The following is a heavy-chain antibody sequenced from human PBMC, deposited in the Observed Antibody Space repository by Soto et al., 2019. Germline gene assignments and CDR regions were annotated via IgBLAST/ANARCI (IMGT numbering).Heavy chain of an antibody. CDR3: ARAGGFLESDNWFDP. CDR2: IYYRGST. Sequence: QVQLQESGPGLVKPSQTLSLTCTVSGGSISSGGYYWSWIRQNPGKGLEWIGYIYYRGSTYYNPSLKSRVTISVDTSKKQFSLKLSSVTAEDTAVYSCARAGGFLESDNWFDPWGQGTLVTVYS. CDR1: GGSISSGGYY. J-gene: IGHJ5*02. V-gene: IGHV4-31*03. D-gene: IGHD3-3*01.